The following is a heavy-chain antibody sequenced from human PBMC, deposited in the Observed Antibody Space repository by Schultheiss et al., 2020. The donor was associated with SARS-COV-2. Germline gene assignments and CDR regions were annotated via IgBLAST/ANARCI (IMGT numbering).Heavy chain of an antibody. J-gene: IGHJ3*02. CDR2: IYYSGST. D-gene: IGHD3-10*01. CDR1: GGSISSGGYS. Sequence: SQTLSLSCAVSGGSISSGGYSWSWIRQPPGKGLEWIGYIYYSGSTYYNPSLKSRVTISVDTSKNQFSLKLSSVTAADTAVYYCARPHPSAPGAFDIWGQGTMVTVSS. CDR3: ARPHPSAPGAFDI. V-gene: IGHV4-30-4*07.